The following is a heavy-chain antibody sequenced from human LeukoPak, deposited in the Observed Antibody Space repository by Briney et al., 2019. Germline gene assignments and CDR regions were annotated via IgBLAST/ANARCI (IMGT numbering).Heavy chain of an antibody. CDR1: GGSFSGYY. CDR3: ARLPPSGWGSYRFDY. V-gene: IGHV4-34*01. CDR2: IYYSGST. J-gene: IGHJ4*02. D-gene: IGHD3-16*02. Sequence: SETLSLTCAVYGGSFSGYYWSWIRQPPGKGLEWIGSIYYSGSTYYNPSLKSRVTISVDTSKNQFSLKLSSVTAADTAVYYCARLPPSGWGSYRFDYWGQGTLVTVSS.